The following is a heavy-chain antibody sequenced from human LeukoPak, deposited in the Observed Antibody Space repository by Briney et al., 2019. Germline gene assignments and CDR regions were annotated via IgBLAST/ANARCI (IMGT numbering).Heavy chain of an antibody. V-gene: IGHV4-34*01. D-gene: IGHD5-24*01. Sequence: SETLSLTCAVYGGSFSGYYWSWIRQPPGKGLEWIGEINHSGSTNYNPSLKSRVTISVDTSKNQFSLKLSSVTAADTAVYYCARDGTVDGYRPLDYWGQGTLVTVSS. CDR2: INHSGST. CDR1: GGSFSGYY. J-gene: IGHJ4*02. CDR3: ARDGTVDGYRPLDY.